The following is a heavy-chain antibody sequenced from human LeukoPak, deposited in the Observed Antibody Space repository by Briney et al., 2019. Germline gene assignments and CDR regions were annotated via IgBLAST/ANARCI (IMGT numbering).Heavy chain of an antibody. CDR3: TRVTSWRTGFDY. V-gene: IGHV3-9*01. CDR2: ITWNSDDM. D-gene: IGHD1-1*01. Sequence: GGSLRLSCAASGFSFEAYGMYWVRQAPGKGLEWASGITWNSDDMAYADSVKGRFTISRDNAKNCLYLQMNSLTVEDTALYYCTRVTSWRTGFDYWGQGTLVTVSS. J-gene: IGHJ4*02. CDR1: GFSFEAYG.